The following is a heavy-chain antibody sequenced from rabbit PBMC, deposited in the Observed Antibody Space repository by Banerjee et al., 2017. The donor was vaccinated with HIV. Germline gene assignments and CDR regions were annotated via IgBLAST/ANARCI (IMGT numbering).Heavy chain of an antibody. Sequence: QSLEESGGDLVKPGASLTLTCTASGFSFSSSNWICWVRQAPGKGLEWIGCIHTGNSNTYYATWVISRFTITKTSSTTVTLQMTSLTAADTATYFCARDLAGVIGWNFNLWGQGTLVTVS. D-gene: IGHD4-1*01. CDR2: IHTGNSNT. J-gene: IGHJ4*01. CDR1: GFSFSSSNW. CDR3: ARDLAGVIGWNFNL. V-gene: IGHV1S40*01.